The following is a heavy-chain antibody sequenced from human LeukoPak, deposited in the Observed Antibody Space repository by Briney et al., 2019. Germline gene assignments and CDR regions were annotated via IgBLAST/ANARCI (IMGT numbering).Heavy chain of an antibody. CDR3: ARTGVQWLRLSYYYYGMDV. J-gene: IGHJ6*04. Sequence: SETLSLTCAVYGGSFSGCYWSWIRQPPGKGLEWIGEINHSGSTNYNPSLKSRVTISVDTSKNQFSLKLSSVTAADTAVYYCARTGVQWLRLSYYYYGMDVWGKGTTVTVSS. CDR1: GGSFSGCY. V-gene: IGHV4-34*01. CDR2: INHSGST. D-gene: IGHD5-12*01.